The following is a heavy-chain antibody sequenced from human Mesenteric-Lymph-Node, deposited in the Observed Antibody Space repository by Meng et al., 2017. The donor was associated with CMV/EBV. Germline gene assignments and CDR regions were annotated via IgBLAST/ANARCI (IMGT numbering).Heavy chain of an antibody. CDR2: IKQDGSDK. CDR3: ARGGSSWFRDYGMDV. Sequence: GGSLRLSCAASGFTFSSYWMSWVRQAPGKGLEWVANIKQDGSDKYYVDSVKGRFTISRDNARNSLSLQMNSLRVEDTAVYFCARGGSSWFRDYGMDVWGQGTTVTVSS. V-gene: IGHV3-7*01. J-gene: IGHJ6*02. CDR1: GFTFSSYW. D-gene: IGHD6-13*01.